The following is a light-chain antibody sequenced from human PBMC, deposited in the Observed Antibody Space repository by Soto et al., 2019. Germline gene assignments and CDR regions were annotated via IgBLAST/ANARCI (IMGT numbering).Light chain of an antibody. V-gene: IGKV3-20*01. CDR2: GAS. CDR3: QQYDSSSYT. Sequence: EIVLTQSPGTLSLSPGERATLSCRASQSVSSSYLVWYQQKPGQAPGLLIYGASSRATDIPDRFSGSGSGTDFTLTISRLEPEDFAVYYCQQYDSSSYTFGQGTKLEI. CDR1: QSVSSSY. J-gene: IGKJ2*01.